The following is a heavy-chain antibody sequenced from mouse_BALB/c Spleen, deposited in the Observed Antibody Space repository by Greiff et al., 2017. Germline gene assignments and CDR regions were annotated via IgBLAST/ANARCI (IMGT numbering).Heavy chain of an antibody. J-gene: IGHJ4*01. V-gene: IGHV1-80*01. CDR1: GYAFSSYW. CDR2: IYPGDGDT. CDR3: ARSPYGGAMDY. Sequence: VQRVESGAELVRPGSSVKISCKASGYAFSSYWMNWVKQRPGQGLEWIGQIYPGDGDTNYNGKFKGKATLTADKSSSTAYMQLSSLTSEDSAVYFCARSPYGGAMDYWGQGTSVTVSS. D-gene: IGHD1-1*01.